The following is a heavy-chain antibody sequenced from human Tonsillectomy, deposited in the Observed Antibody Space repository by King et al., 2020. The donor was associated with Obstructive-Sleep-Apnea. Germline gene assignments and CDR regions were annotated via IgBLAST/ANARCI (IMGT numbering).Heavy chain of an antibody. CDR3: ARDKERANLVTAAASDY. CDR1: GFTFSSYN. CDR2: ISGSRSYI. Sequence: VQLVESGGGLVKPGGSLRLSCAASGFTFSSYNMNWVRQAPGKGLEWVSSISGSRSYIYYADSVKGRFTISRDNAKNSLYLQMNSLRAEDTAVYYCARDKERANLVTAAASDYWGQGTLVTVSS. V-gene: IGHV3-21*01. J-gene: IGHJ4*02. D-gene: IGHD6-13*01.